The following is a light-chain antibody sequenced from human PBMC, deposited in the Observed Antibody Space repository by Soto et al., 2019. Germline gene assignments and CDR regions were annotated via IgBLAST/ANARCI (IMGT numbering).Light chain of an antibody. Sequence: IVLTQSPGTLSLSPGERTTLSCRASQSISRYLAWYQQKPGQGPRLLIYGASSRATGTPDRFSGSGSGTDFPLTINRLEPEDFALYYCQQYGSSPPPFGQGTKVELK. CDR1: QSISRY. V-gene: IGKV3-20*01. CDR2: GAS. CDR3: QQYGSSPPP. J-gene: IGKJ1*01.